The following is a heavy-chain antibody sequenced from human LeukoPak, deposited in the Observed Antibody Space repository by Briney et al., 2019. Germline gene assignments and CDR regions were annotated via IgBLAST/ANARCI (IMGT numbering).Heavy chain of an antibody. Sequence: PGGSLRLSCAASGFTFSSYEMNWVRQAPGKGLEWVSYISSSGGTIYYADSVKGRFTISRDNAKNSLYLQMNSLRAEDTAVYYCARRGSSGWYDYWGQGTLVTVSS. CDR1: GFTFSSYE. CDR3: ARRGSSGWYDY. J-gene: IGHJ4*02. D-gene: IGHD6-19*01. CDR2: ISSSGGTI. V-gene: IGHV3-48*03.